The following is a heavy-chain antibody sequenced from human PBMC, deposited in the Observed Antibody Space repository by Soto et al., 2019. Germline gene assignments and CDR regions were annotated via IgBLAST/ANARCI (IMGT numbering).Heavy chain of an antibody. D-gene: IGHD3-10*01. V-gene: IGHV1-69*01. CDR1: GGTFNTYA. J-gene: IGHJ4*02. CDR3: AKEAGDH. CDR2: IIPIFGIK. Sequence: QMQLVQSGAEVKERGSSVKISCKTSGGTFNTYALTWVRQAPGQGLEWSGGIIPIFGIKNVAQRFQGRVTINADESLTTAYMEMTSLRSDDTAVYYCAKEAGDHWGQGTLVTVSS.